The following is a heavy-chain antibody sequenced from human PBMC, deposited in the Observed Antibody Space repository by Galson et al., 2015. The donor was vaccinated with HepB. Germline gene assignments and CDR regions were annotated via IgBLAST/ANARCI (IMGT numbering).Heavy chain of an antibody. D-gene: IGHD3-10*01. CDR1: GYTFTSYG. CDR3: AREGGHGSGSFDI. J-gene: IGHJ3*02. Sequence: SVKVSCKASGYTFTSYGISWVRQAPGQGLEWMGWISAYNGNRRYAQKIRDRVTLTTDASTNTAYMELRSLRSDDTAVYYCAREGGHGSGSFDIWGQGTMVIVSS. CDR2: ISAYNGNR. V-gene: IGHV1-18*04.